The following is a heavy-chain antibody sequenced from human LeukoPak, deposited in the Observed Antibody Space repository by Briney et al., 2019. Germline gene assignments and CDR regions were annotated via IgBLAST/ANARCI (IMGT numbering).Heavy chain of an antibody. Sequence: GGSLRLSCAASGFTFGSYWMSWVRQAPGKGLEWVANIKQDGSEKYYVDSVKGRFTISRDNAKNSLYLQMNSLRADDTAVYYCAKELSSGYGMEVWGQGTTVTVSS. CDR3: AKELSSGYGMEV. D-gene: IGHD6-19*01. CDR2: IKQDGSEK. CDR1: GFTFGSYW. J-gene: IGHJ6*02. V-gene: IGHV3-7*01.